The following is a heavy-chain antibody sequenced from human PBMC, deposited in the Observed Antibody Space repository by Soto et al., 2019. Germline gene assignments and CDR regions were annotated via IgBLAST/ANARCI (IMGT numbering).Heavy chain of an antibody. V-gene: IGHV1-69*13. Sequence: SVKVSCKASGCTFSNYATTWVRQAPGQGLEWLGRIIPIFGSTNFAQKFQGRVTLTADESTTTVYMELSSLRSDDTAVYFCAKDGGKDGYFGNWFDPWGQGTLVTVSS. J-gene: IGHJ5*02. D-gene: IGHD5-18*01. CDR1: GCTFSNYA. CDR3: AKDGGKDGYFGNWFDP. CDR2: IIPIFGST.